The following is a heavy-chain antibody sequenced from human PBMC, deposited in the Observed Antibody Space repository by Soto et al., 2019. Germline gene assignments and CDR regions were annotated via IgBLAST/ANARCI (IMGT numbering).Heavy chain of an antibody. CDR1: GGSFSGYY. J-gene: IGHJ5*02. Sequence: SETLSLTCAVYGGSFSGYYWSWIRQPPGKGLEWIGEINHSGSTNYNPSLKSRVTISVDTSKNQFSLKLSSVTAADTAVYYCASSIAAAALNWFDPWGQGTLVTVSS. D-gene: IGHD6-13*01. V-gene: IGHV4-34*01. CDR3: ASSIAAAALNWFDP. CDR2: INHSGST.